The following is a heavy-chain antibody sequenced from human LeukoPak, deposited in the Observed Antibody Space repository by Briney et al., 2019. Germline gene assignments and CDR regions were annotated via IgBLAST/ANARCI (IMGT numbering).Heavy chain of an antibody. CDR3: ARAVAAGRRFDY. D-gene: IGHD6-13*01. V-gene: IGHV1-46*01. Sequence: GASVKVSCKASGYTLTDYFIHWVRQAPGQGLEWMGTINPSGGSTTFAQKFQGRVTMTRDTSTSTLYMELSSLESDDTAMYFCARAVAAGRRFDYWGQGTLAIVSS. CDR1: GYTLTDYF. J-gene: IGHJ4*02. CDR2: INPSGGST.